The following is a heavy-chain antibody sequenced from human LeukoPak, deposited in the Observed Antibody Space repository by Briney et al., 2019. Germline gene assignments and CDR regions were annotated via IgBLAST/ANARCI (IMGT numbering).Heavy chain of an antibody. Sequence: SQTLSLTCAVYGPSFTGYYWSWFRQPPGNGLEWLAEVNHSGGTNCNPSLKSRVTISIDTSKNQFSLKMTSVTAADTAVYYCARLLPIQGGDVWGQGTTVTVSS. CDR1: GPSFTGYY. CDR3: ARLLPIQGGDV. V-gene: IGHV4-34*01. D-gene: IGHD2-15*01. CDR2: VNHSGGT. J-gene: IGHJ6*02.